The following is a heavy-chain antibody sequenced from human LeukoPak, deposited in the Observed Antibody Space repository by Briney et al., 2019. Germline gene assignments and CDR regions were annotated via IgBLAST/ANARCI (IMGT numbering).Heavy chain of an antibody. J-gene: IGHJ4*02. CDR2: IQTDGSSK. D-gene: IGHD3-9*01. CDR3: VRDGPAADWDLDY. V-gene: IGHV3-74*01. Sequence: GGSLRLFCASSGFTFSRYCMHWARQARGKKLMWVLQIQTDGSSKLYAESVKGRFTVSRDNSKNTLYLQIHCLRVEDTAIYYCVRDGPAADWDLDYWGQGTLVTVSS. CDR1: GFTFSRYC.